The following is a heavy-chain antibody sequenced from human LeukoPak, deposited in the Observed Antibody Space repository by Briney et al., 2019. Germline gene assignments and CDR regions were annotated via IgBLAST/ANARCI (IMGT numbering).Heavy chain of an antibody. CDR3: VRGLSNWEGFDP. D-gene: IGHD1-1*01. Sequence: SETLSLTCAVFDGSFSGYYWTWIRQPPGKGLEWIGEINPSGGTTYKPSLKSRVAMSADTSKNQFSLRLSSVTAADTAVYYCVRGLSNWEGFDPWGQGTLVTV. V-gene: IGHV4-34*01. CDR2: INPSGGT. J-gene: IGHJ5*02. CDR1: DGSFSGYY.